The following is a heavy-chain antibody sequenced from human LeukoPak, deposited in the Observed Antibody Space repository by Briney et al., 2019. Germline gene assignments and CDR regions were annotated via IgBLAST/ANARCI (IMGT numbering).Heavy chain of an antibody. CDR3: ATPSSYWFYP. D-gene: IGHD6-13*01. CDR1: GGSISSSSYY. CDR2: IYYSGTT. Sequence: SPSETLSLTCTVSGGSISSSSYYWGWIRQPPGKGLEWIGNIYYSGTTYYNPSLKSRVTISVATSKTQFSLKLSSVTAADTAVYYCATPSSYWFYPWGQGTLVTVSS. V-gene: IGHV4-39*01. J-gene: IGHJ5*02.